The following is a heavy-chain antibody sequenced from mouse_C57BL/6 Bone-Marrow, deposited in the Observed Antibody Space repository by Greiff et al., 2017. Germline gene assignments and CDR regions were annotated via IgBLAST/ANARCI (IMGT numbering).Heavy chain of an antibody. CDR3: ARSRITTVVATTYPFDY. Sequence: HVPLQQSGAELVKPWASVKISCKASGYAFRSYWMNWVKQRPGKGLEWIGQIYPGDGDTNYNGKFKGKATLTADKSSSPAYMQLSSLTSEDSAVYFCARSRITTVVATTYPFDYWGQGTTLTVSS. CDR1: GYAFRSYW. J-gene: IGHJ2*01. CDR2: IYPGDGDT. V-gene: IGHV1-80*01. D-gene: IGHD1-1*01.